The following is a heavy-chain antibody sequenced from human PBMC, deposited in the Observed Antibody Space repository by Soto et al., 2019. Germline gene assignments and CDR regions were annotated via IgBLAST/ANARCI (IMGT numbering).Heavy chain of an antibody. CDR1: GFTFSSYA. V-gene: IGHV3-30-3*01. J-gene: IGHJ6*02. CDR3: ARDGPACPSCYNYYYYGMDV. Sequence: QVQLVESGGGVVQPGRSLRLSCAASGFTFSSYAMHWVRQAPGKGLEWVAVISYDGSNKYYADSVKGRFTISRDNSKNTLYLQMNSLRAEDTAVYYCARDGPACPSCYNYYYYGMDVWGQGTTVTVSS. CDR2: ISYDGSNK. D-gene: IGHD2-2*02.